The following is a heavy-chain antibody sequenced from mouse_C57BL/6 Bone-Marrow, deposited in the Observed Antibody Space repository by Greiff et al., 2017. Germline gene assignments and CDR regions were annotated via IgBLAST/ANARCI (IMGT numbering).Heavy chain of an antibody. CDR2: IRNKANGYTT. CDR1: GFTFTDYY. CDR3: ARYQGAMDY. V-gene: IGHV7-3*01. Sequence: EVKLVESGGGLVQPGGSLSLSCAASGFTFTDYYMSWVRQTPGKALEWLGFIRNKANGYTTEYSASVKGRFTISRDNSQSILYLQMNALRAEDSATDDCARYQGAMDYWGQGTSVTVSS. J-gene: IGHJ4*01.